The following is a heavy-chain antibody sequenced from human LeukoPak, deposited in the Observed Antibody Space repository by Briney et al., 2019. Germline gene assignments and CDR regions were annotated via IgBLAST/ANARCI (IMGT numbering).Heavy chain of an antibody. J-gene: IGHJ6*03. V-gene: IGHV3-11*01. CDR1: GFTFSDYY. CDR3: AKDRIYGDSSGYYMDV. D-gene: IGHD4-17*01. CDR2: ISSSGSTI. Sequence: GGSLRLSCAASGFTFSDYYMSWIRQAPGKGLEWVSYISSSGSTIYYADSVKGRFTISRDNAKNSLYLQMNSLRAEDTAVYYCAKDRIYGDSSGYYMDVWGKGTTVTVSS.